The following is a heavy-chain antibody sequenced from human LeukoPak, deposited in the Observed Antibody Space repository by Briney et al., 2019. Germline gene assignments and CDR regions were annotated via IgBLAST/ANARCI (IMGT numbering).Heavy chain of an antibody. V-gene: IGHV3-48*01. D-gene: IGHD3-22*01. J-gene: IGHJ4*02. CDR2: ISRSSTTI. CDR1: GFNFSSYS. CDR3: AKDRAYYSDSSGYYLVRAYDY. Sequence: GGSLRLSCAASGFNFSSYSMNWVRQAPGKGLEWVSYISRSSTTIYYADSVKGRFTISRDNAKNSLYLQMNSLRAEDTAVYYCAKDRAYYSDSSGYYLVRAYDYWGQGTLVTVSS.